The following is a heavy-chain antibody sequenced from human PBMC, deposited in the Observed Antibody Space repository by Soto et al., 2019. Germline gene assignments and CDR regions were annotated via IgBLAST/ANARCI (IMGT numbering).Heavy chain of an antibody. CDR3: ARGGEVAATE. J-gene: IGHJ4*02. D-gene: IGHD6-19*01. CDR1: GYTFTGYY. Sequence: GASVKVSCKASGYTFTGYYVHWVRQAPGQGLEWMGWINPNSGATKYAHKFQGRVTMTRDTSISTAYMEVSRLRSDDTAVYYCARGGEVAATEWGQGTLVTVSS. CDR2: INPNSGAT. V-gene: IGHV1-2*02.